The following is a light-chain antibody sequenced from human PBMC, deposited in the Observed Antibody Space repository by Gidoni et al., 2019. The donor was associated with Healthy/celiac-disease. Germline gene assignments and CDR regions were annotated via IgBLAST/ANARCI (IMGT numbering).Light chain of an antibody. CDR2: AAS. CDR3: QQSYSTPLT. J-gene: IGKJ4*01. Sequence: DIQMTQSPSSLSASVGDRVTITCRASQSISSYLNWYQQKPVKAPKLLIYAASSLQSWVPSRFSGSGSGTDFTLTIRSLQPEDFATYYCQQSYSTPLTFGGGTKVEIK. CDR1: QSISSY. V-gene: IGKV1-39*01.